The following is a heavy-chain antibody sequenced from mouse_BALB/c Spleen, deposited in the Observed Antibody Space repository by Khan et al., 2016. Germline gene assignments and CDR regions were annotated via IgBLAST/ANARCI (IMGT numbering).Heavy chain of an antibody. CDR2: INPTSGYT. CDR3: ARSRRMGGTYLFDY. J-gene: IGHJ2*01. V-gene: IGHV1-4*01. CDR1: GYTFTSYT. D-gene: IGHD2-10*01. Sequence: VQLQEPGAELARPGASVRMSCKASGYTFTSYTIHWVKQRPGQGLEWIGYINPTSGYTNYNQKFKDQATLTADKSSSTAYMQLSSLTSEDSAVYSCARSRRMGGTYLFDYWGQGTTLTVSS.